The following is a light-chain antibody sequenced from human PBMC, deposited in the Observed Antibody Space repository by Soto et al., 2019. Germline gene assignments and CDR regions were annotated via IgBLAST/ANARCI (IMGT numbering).Light chain of an antibody. Sequence: QSALTQPASVSGSPGQSITISCTGSSSDVGGYHFVSWYQQLPGKAPKLMIYEVTKRPSGVSNRFSGSKSDNTASLTISGLQAADESDYYCSAYTTRSAVFGTGTKLTVL. V-gene: IGLV2-14*01. CDR3: SAYTTRSAV. J-gene: IGLJ6*01. CDR1: SSDVGGYHF. CDR2: EVT.